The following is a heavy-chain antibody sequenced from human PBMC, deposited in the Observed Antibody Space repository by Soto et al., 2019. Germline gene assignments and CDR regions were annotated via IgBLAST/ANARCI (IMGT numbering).Heavy chain of an antibody. CDR1: GFTFSNAW. CDR3: TTDIYRMVRGVIAHFDY. J-gene: IGHJ4*02. D-gene: IGHD3-10*01. Sequence: AGGSLRLSCAASGFTFSNAWMSWVRQAPGKGLEWVGRIKSKTDGGTTDYAAPVKGRFTISRDDSKNTLYLQMNSLKTEDTAVYYCTTDIYRMVRGVIAHFDYWGQGTLVTVSS. V-gene: IGHV3-15*01. CDR2: IKSKTDGGTT.